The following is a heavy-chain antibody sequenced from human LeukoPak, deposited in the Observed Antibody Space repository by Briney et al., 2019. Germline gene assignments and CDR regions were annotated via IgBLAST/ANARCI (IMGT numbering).Heavy chain of an antibody. V-gene: IGHV3-74*01. CDR3: VRDWDHFDFDS. Sequence: GRSLRLSCAASGFTFSNYWMHWVRQAPGKGLVWVSRIKGDGSHTIYADSVKGRFTISRDNAKNTLYLQMKSLRAEDTAVYYCVRDWDHFDFDSWGLGTLVTVSS. J-gene: IGHJ5*01. D-gene: IGHD3-9*01. CDR1: GFTFSNYW. CDR2: IKGDGSHT.